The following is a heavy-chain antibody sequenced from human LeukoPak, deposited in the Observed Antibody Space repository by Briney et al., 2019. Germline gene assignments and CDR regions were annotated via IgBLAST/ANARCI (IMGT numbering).Heavy chain of an antibody. D-gene: IGHD2-2*01. CDR2: ISGSGGGT. CDR3: AKDSFPFIPAAENWFDP. Sequence: QPGGSLRLSCAASGFTFSSYAMSWVRQAPGKGLEWVSAISGSGGGTYYADSVKGRFTISRDNSKNTLYLQMNSLRAEDTAVYYCAKDSFPFIPAAENWFDPWGQGTLVTVSS. V-gene: IGHV3-23*01. J-gene: IGHJ5*02. CDR1: GFTFSSYA.